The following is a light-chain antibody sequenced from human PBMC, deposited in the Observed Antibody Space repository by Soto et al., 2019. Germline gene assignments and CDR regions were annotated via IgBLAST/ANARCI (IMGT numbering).Light chain of an antibody. J-gene: IGLJ1*01. CDR3: SSFSSSSTPYV. CDR2: EVN. CDR1: SSDVGGYKY. V-gene: IGLV2-14*01. Sequence: QSALAQPASVSGSPGQSITISCTGTSSDVGGYKYVSWYQQRPGKAPKLMIFEVNSRPSGVSNRFSGSKSGNTASLTISGLRAEDEADYYCSSFSSSSTPYVFGTGTKVTVL.